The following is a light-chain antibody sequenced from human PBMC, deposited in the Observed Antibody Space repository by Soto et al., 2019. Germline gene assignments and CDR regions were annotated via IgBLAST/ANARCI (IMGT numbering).Light chain of an antibody. CDR1: SSDVGSYNL. V-gene: IGLV2-23*03. CDR2: EGS. CDR3: CSYAGSSTFV. Sequence: QSVLTQPASVSGSPGQSITISCTGTSSDVGSYNLVSWYQQHPDKAPKLMIYEGSKRPSGVSNRFSGSKSGNTASLTISGLQAEDEADYYCCSYAGSSTFVFGGGTQLTVL. J-gene: IGLJ2*01.